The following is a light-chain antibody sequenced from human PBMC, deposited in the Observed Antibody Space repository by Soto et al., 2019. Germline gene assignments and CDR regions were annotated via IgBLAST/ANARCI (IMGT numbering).Light chain of an antibody. CDR2: SNN. J-gene: IGLJ1*01. V-gene: IGLV1-44*01. CDR1: SSNVGSNT. CDR3: AAWDDSLNASV. Sequence: QSVLTQPPSASGAPGQRVTISCSGSSSNVGSNTVSWYQQFPGTAPKLLIHSNNKRPSGVPDRFSGSKSGTSAPLAISGLQSEDEADYYCAAWDDSLNASVFGGGTKGTVL.